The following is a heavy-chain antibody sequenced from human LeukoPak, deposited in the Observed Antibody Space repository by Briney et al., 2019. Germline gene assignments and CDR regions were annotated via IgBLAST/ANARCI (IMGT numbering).Heavy chain of an antibody. J-gene: IGHJ4*02. V-gene: IGHV3-73*01. CDR3: TTRATIAVATLDY. CDR1: GFTFSGSA. CDR2: IRSKANSYAT. Sequence: GGSLRLSCAASGFTFSGSAMHWVRQASGKGLEWVGRIRSKANSYATAYAASVRGRFTISRDDSKNTAYLQMNSLKTEDTAVYYCTTRATIAVATLDYWGQGTLVTVSS. D-gene: IGHD6-19*01.